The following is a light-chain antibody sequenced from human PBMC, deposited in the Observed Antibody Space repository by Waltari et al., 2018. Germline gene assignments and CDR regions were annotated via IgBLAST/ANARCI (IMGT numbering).Light chain of an antibody. V-gene: IGLV7-43*01. Sequence: QTVVTQEPSLTVSPGGTVTLTCTSSTGPVASRHYPSWFQQMPGQAPRALIFSSTIKYSWTPARFSGSLLGGKAALTLSSVQPEDEADYYCLLHFGGDQLVFGGGTRLTVL. CDR3: LLHFGGDQLV. CDR1: TGPVASRHY. J-gene: IGLJ3*02. CDR2: SST.